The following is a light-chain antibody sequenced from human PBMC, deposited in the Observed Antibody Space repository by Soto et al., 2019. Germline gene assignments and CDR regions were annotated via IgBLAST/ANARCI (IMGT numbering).Light chain of an antibody. J-gene: IGKJ1*01. CDR1: QSISSW. Sequence: DIQMTQSPSTLSASVGDRVTITCRASQSISSWLAWYQQKPGKAPKLLIYDASSLESGVPSRFSGSGSGTEFTLTISSLQPDDFATYYCQQSYRTPRTFGQGTKVEI. CDR2: DAS. V-gene: IGKV1-5*01. CDR3: QQSYRTPRT.